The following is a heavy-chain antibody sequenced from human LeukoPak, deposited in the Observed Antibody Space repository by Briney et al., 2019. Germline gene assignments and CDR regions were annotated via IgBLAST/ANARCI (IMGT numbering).Heavy chain of an antibody. V-gene: IGHV1-69*04. CDR2: TIPILGIA. CDR1: GGTFSSYA. J-gene: IGHJ4*02. CDR3: AACPRQSYYFDY. D-gene: IGHD3-16*02. Sequence: GASVKVSCKASGGTFSSYAISWVRQAPGQGLEWMGRTIPILGIANYAQKFQGRVTITADKSTSTAYMELSSLRSEDTAVYYCAACPRQSYYFDYWGQGTLVTVSS.